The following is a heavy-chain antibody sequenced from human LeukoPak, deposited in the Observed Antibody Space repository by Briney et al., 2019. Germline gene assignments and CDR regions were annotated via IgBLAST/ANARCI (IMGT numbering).Heavy chain of an antibody. CDR2: IRAGGGDT. J-gene: IGHJ4*02. D-gene: IGHD7-27*01. CDR1: GFNFSSYA. Sequence: GGSLSLSCTASGFNFSSYAMTWVRQAPGKGLDWVSTIRAGGGDTFYSDSVKGRFSISRDNAKSSLYLQMNSLRAEDTALYYCGRGHWGLDYWGQGALVTVSS. CDR3: GRGHWGLDY. V-gene: IGHV3-23*01.